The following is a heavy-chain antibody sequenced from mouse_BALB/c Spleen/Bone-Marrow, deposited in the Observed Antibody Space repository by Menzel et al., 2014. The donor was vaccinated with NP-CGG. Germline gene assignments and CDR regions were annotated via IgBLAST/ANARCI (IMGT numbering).Heavy chain of an antibody. D-gene: IGHD3-1*01. V-gene: IGHV5-9-4*01. CDR3: ARDSSGYFGY. J-gene: IGHJ2*01. CDR2: ISSGGSYT. CDR1: GFTFSYYA. Sequence: VKLVESGGGLVKPGGSLKLSCAASGFTFSYYAMSCVRQSPEKSLEWVAEISSGGSYTYYPDTVTGRFAISRDNAKNTLYLEMSSRRSEDTAMYYCARDSSGYFGYWGQGTTLTVSS.